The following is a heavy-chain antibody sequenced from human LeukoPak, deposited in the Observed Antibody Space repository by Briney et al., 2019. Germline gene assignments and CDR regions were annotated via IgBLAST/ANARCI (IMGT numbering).Heavy chain of an antibody. J-gene: IGHJ4*02. CDR1: GFTFSSYG. D-gene: IGHD6-13*01. CDR2: ISYDGSNK. Sequence: PGGSLRLSCAASGFTFSSYGMHWVRQAPGKGLEWVAVISYDGSNKYYADSVKGRFTISRDNSKNTLYLQMNSLRAEDTAVYYCARDDGAPGIAAAGTLDYWGQGTLVTVSS. V-gene: IGHV3-30*19. CDR3: ARDDGAPGIAAAGTLDY.